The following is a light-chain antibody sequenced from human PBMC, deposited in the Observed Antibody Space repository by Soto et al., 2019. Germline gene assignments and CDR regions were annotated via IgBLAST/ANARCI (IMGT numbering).Light chain of an antibody. CDR1: QGISSY. J-gene: IGKJ1*01. V-gene: IGKV1-8*01. CDR2: AAS. CDR3: QQYYSYPQT. Sequence: AIRMTQSPSSLSASTGDRVTITCRASQGISSYLAWYQQKPGKAPKLLIYAASTLQSGVPSRFSGSGSGTDFTLTISFLQSEDFATYYCQQYYSYPQTFGQGTKVDIK.